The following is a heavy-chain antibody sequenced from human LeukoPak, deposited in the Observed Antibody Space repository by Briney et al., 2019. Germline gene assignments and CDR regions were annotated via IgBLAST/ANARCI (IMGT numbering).Heavy chain of an antibody. J-gene: IGHJ4*02. V-gene: IGHV4-39*01. Sequence: SETLSLTCTVSGDSISSSSYYWGWIRQPPGKGLEWIGGIYYSGNTYYHPSLKSQITIPVDKSKTQFSLKLSAVTAADTAVYYCARHSPWEPFDYWGQGTLVTVSS. CDR3: ARHSPWEPFDY. CDR2: IYYSGNT. CDR1: GDSISSSSYY. D-gene: IGHD1-26*01.